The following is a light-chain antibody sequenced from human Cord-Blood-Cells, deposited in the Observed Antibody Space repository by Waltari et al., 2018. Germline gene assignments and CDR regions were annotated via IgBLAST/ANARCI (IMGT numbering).Light chain of an antibody. CDR2: EVS. CDR1: SRDVGSSNL. Sequence: QSALTHPASVSGSPGQSITTSCTRTSRDVGSSNLVSWYQQHPGKAPKLMIYEVSTRPSGVSNRFSGSKSGNTASLTISGLQAEDEADYYCCSYAGSSTYVFGTGTKVTVL. V-gene: IGLV2-23*02. J-gene: IGLJ1*01. CDR3: CSYAGSSTYV.